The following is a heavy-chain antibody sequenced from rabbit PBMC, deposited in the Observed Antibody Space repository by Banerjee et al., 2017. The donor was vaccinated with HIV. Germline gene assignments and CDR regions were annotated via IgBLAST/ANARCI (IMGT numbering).Heavy chain of an antibody. CDR3: ARSVVAGVSL. CDR1: GSDISSHS. V-gene: IGHV1S40*01. D-gene: IGHD4-1*01. CDR2: IIISNGNT. J-gene: IGHJ4*01. Sequence: QSLEESGGDLVKPGASLTLTCTASGSDISSHSMCWVRQAPGKGLEWIACIIISNGNTYYASWAKGRFTISKTSSTTVTLQMTSLTAADTATYFCARSVVAGVSLWGPGTLVTVS.